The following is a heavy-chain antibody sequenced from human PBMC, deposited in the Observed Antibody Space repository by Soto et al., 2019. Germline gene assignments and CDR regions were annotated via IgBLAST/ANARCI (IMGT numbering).Heavy chain of an antibody. D-gene: IGHD3-3*02. CDR2: IRQDGSEK. CDR3: ARDLADY. J-gene: IGHJ4*02. CDR1: ALMLRPEA. Sequence: ASALMLRPEAMSWVRQAPGKGLEWVANIRQDGSEKYYVDSVKGRFTISRDNAKNSLYLQMYSLRAEDTAVYYCARDLADYWGQGTLVTVSS. V-gene: IGHV3-7*04.